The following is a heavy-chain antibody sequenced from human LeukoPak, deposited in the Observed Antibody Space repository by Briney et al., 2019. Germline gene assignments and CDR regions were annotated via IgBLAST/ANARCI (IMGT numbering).Heavy chain of an antibody. Sequence: PGGSLRLPCVASGFTLSSYRMNWVRQAPGKGLEWIAYISATGSVIYYSDSVKGRFSISRDSAKTSLYLHLTSLRVDDTAVYYCAREVSGFDIWGQGTTVTVSS. D-gene: IGHD2/OR15-2a*01. CDR2: ISATGSVI. J-gene: IGHJ3*02. CDR1: GFTLSSYR. CDR3: AREVSGFDI. V-gene: IGHV3-48*01.